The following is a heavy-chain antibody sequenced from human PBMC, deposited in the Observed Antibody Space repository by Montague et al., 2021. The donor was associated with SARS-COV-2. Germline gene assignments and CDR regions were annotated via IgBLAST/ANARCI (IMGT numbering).Heavy chain of an antibody. J-gene: IGHJ4*02. CDR2: IYYSGST. CDR3: ARGFDY. CDR1: GVSISSYY. V-gene: IGHV4-59*01. Sequence: SETLSLTCTVSGVSISSYYWCWIWQPPGKGLEWIGYIYYSGSTNYNPSLNSRVTISVDTYKNQFSLKLSVVSAADTAAYYCARGFDYWCQGTLVTVSS.